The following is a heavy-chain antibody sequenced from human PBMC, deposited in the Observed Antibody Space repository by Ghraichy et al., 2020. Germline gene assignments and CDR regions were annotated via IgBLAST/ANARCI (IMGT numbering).Heavy chain of an antibody. D-gene: IGHD6-19*01. V-gene: IGHV1-2*02. J-gene: IGHJ1*01. CDR1: GYTFTGYY. Sequence: ASVKVSCKASGYTFTGYYMHWVRQAPGQGLEWMGWINPNSGGTNYAQKFQGRVTMTRDTSISTAYMELSRLRSDDTAVYYCARDAAVAGTRWWGVKYFQHWGQGTLVTVSS. CDR2: INPNSGGT. CDR3: ARDAAVAGTRWWGVKYFQH.